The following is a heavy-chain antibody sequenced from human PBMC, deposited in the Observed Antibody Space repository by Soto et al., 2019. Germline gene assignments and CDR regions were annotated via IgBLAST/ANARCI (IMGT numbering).Heavy chain of an antibody. CDR3: AKGSYSSSWLLDY. CDR2: ISWDGGST. CDR1: GFTFDDYT. V-gene: IGHV3-43*01. D-gene: IGHD6-13*01. Sequence: PGGSLRLSCAASGFTFDDYTMHWVRQAPGKGLEWVSLISWDGGSTYYADSVKGRFTISRDNSKNSLYLQMNSLRTEDTALYYCAKGSYSSSWLLDYWGQGTLVTVSS. J-gene: IGHJ4*02.